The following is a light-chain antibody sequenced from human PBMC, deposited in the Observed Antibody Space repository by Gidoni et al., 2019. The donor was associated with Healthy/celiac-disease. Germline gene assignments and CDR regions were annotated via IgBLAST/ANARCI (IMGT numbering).Light chain of an antibody. V-gene: IGKV1-39*01. Sequence: DIQMTQSPSSLSASVGDRVTLTCRASQSISSYLNWYQQKPGKAPKLLIYAASSLQSGVPSRFSGSGSGTDFTLTISSLQPEGFATYYCQQSYSTPFTFGPGTKVDIK. CDR1: QSISSY. CDR2: AAS. CDR3: QQSYSTPFT. J-gene: IGKJ3*01.